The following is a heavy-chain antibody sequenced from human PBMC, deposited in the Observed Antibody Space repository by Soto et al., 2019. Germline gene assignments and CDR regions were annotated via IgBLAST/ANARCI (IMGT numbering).Heavy chain of an antibody. CDR2: INPNSGGT. D-gene: IGHD2-21*02. V-gene: IGHV1-2*02. CDR1: GYTFTGYY. CDR3: ARDGGDSSPIFDY. J-gene: IGHJ4*02. Sequence: ASVKVSCKASGYTFTGYYMHWVRQAPGQGLEWMGWINPNSGGTNYAQKFQGRVTMTRDTSISTAYMELSRLRSDDTAVYYCARDGGDSSPIFDYWGQGTLVTVYS.